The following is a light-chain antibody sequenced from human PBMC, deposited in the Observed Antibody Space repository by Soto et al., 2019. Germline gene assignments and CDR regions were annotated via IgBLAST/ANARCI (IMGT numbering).Light chain of an antibody. CDR3: KQYSTWPPGT. V-gene: IGKV3-15*01. J-gene: IGKJ1*01. CDR1: QSVGSN. Sequence: EIVMTQSPATLSVSPGERATLSCRASQSVGSNLAWYQQKPGQAPRLLIYGAYTRANGIPARFSGSGSGTEFTLTISSLQSEDFAVYYCKQYSTWPPGTFGPGTKVEIK. CDR2: GAY.